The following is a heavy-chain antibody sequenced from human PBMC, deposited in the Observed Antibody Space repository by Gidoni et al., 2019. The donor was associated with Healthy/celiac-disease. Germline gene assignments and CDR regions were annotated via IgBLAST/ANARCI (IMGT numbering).Heavy chain of an antibody. CDR2: IWYDGSNK. J-gene: IGHJ4*02. V-gene: IGHV3-33*01. D-gene: IGHD2-15*01. CDR1: GFTFRSYG. CDR3: AREGPYCSGGSCDAYYFDY. Sequence: QVQLVASGGGVVQPGRSLRLSCAASGFTFRSYGMHWVRQAPGKGLEWVAVIWYDGSNKYYADSVKGRFTISRDNSKNTLYLQMNSLRAEDTAVYYCAREGPYCSGGSCDAYYFDYWGQGTLVTVSS.